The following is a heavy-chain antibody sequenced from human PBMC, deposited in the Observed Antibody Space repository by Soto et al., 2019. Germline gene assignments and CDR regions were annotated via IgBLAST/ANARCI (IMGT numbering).Heavy chain of an antibody. CDR1: GYTFTSYD. D-gene: IGHD1-1*01. Sequence: QVQLVQSGAEVKKPGASVKVSCKASGYTFTSYDINWVRQATGQGLEWMGWMNPNSGNTVYAQKFQGRVTMTRNTPISTPYMALSSLISHHTAVYYCATEQVVGATGTWCQGTLVTVSS. V-gene: IGHV1-8*01. J-gene: IGHJ5*02. CDR3: ATEQVVGATGT. CDR2: MNPNSGNT.